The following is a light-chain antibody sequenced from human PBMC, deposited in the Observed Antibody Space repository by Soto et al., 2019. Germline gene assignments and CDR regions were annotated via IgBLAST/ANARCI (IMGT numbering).Light chain of an antibody. V-gene: IGKV2-28*01. J-gene: IGKJ5*01. Sequence: DIVMTQSPLSLPVTPGEPASISCRSSQSLLHSNGYNYLDWYLQKPGQSPQLLIYLGSNRASGVPDRCSGSGSGTDFTLKISRVEAEDVGVYYCLQALQTPITFGQWTRLEIK. CDR2: LGS. CDR1: QSLLHSNGYNY. CDR3: LQALQTPIT.